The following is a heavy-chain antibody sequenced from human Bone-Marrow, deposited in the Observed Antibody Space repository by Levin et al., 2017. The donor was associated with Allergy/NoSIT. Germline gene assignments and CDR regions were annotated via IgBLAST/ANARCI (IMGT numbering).Heavy chain of an antibody. V-gene: IGHV4-59*01. Sequence: PSETLSLTCSVSGGSISSYYWSWIRQPPGKGLEWIGHVYHSGSTTYNPSFKGRVTISADTSKNQFSLRLTSVTAADTAVYYCATTMVRGDKYDYWGQGTQVIVSS. J-gene: IGHJ4*02. CDR1: GGSISSYY. CDR3: ATTMVRGDKYDY. D-gene: IGHD3-10*01. CDR2: VYHSGST.